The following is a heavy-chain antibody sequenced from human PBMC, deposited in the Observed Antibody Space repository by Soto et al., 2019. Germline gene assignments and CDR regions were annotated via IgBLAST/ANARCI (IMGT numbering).Heavy chain of an antibody. Sequence: QVQLQQWGAGLLXPSXXXSLTCAVYGGSFSGSYWSWIRQPPGKGLEWIGGINHSGGTNYNPSLKSRVTISLDTSKNQFSLKLSSVTAADTAVYYCAXGXXXXXXXXXXXXXXMDVWGQGTTVTVSS. V-gene: IGHV4-34*01. J-gene: IGHJ6*02. CDR3: AXGXXXXXXXXXXXXXXMDV. CDR1: GGSFSGSY. CDR2: INHSGGT.